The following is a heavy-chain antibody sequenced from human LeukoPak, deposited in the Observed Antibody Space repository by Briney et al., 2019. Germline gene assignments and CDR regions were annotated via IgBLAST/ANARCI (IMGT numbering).Heavy chain of an antibody. V-gene: IGHV4-39*07. D-gene: IGHD3-10*01. CDR2: IFYRGTT. J-gene: IGHJ4*02. CDR3: ARDEPINMVRGDMFDY. CDR1: GGSISTSNYY. Sequence: SETLSLTCSVSGGSISTSNYYWGWIRQPPGKGLEWIATIFYRGTTNYNPSLRGRVTISVDTSKNQFSLKLTSVTAADTAVYYCARDEPINMVRGDMFDYWGQGTLVTVSS.